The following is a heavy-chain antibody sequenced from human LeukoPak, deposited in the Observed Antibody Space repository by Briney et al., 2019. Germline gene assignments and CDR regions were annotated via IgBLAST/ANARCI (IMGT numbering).Heavy chain of an antibody. Sequence: ASVKVSCKASGYTFTGYYMHWVRQAPGQGLEWMGWIDPNSGGTNYAQKFQGRVTMTRDTSISSAYMEVSRLTSDDTAVYYCARGRFLVATISDYYYMDVWGKGTTVTVSS. CDR3: ARGRFLVATISDYYYMDV. V-gene: IGHV1-2*02. CDR2: IDPNSGGT. D-gene: IGHD5-12*01. CDR1: GYTFTGYY. J-gene: IGHJ6*03.